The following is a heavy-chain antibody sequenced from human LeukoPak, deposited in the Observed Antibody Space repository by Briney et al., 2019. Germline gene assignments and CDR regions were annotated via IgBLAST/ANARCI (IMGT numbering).Heavy chain of an antibody. CDR1: GGSISSYY. V-gene: IGHV4-59*01. J-gene: IGHJ5*02. Sequence: SETLSLTCTVSGGSISSYYWSWIRQPPGKGLEWIGYFYYSGSTNYNPSLKSRVTISVDTSKNQFSLKLSSVTAADTAVYYCARGLYSSSLDSSWFDPWGQGTLVTVSS. CDR3: ARGLYSSSLDSSWFDP. D-gene: IGHD6-6*01. CDR2: FYYSGST.